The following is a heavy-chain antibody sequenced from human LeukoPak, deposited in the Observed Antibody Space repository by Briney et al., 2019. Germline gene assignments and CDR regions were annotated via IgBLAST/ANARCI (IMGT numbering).Heavy chain of an antibody. CDR2: ISSSSSTI. Sequence: GGSLRLSCAASGFTFSSYSMNWVRQAPGKGLEWVSYISSSSSTIYYADSAKGRFTISRDNARNSLYLQMNSLRAEDTAVYYCARDEPLDNYYDSSGYYYWFDPWGQGTLVTVSS. V-gene: IGHV3-48*04. D-gene: IGHD3-22*01. CDR1: GFTFSSYS. J-gene: IGHJ5*02. CDR3: ARDEPLDNYYDSSGYYYWFDP.